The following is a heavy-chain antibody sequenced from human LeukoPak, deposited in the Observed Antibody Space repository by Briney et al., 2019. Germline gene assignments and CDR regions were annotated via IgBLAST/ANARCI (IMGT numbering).Heavy chain of an antibody. D-gene: IGHD1-14*01. CDR2: IYSGGST. CDR1: GFTVSSNY. Sequence: PAGSLRLSCAASGFTVSSNYMSWVRQAPVKGLEWVSVIYSGGSTYYADSVKGRFTISRDNSKNTLYLQMNSLRDEDTAVYYCTTSPHDHGPRADYWGQGTLVTVCS. V-gene: IGHV3-66*02. J-gene: IGHJ4*02. CDR3: TTSPHDHGPRADY.